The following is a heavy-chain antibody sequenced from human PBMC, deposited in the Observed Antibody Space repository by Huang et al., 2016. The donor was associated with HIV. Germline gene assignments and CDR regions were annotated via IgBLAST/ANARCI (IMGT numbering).Heavy chain of an antibody. CDR3: ARQGGDCTSISCYLSWFDP. CDR1: GGSVSSRKYY. CDR2: IHHRGTA. Sequence: QLQLQESGPGLVKPSQNLSLTCPVFGGSVSSRKYYWAWIRQTPGKGLGWIGSIHHRGTAYYNRYRKSLVSRIVDKSKNQFSLEVTSATAADSAIYYCARQGGDCTSISCYLSWFDPWGQGTLVTVSS. V-gene: IGHV4-39*01. D-gene: IGHD2-2*01. J-gene: IGHJ5*02.